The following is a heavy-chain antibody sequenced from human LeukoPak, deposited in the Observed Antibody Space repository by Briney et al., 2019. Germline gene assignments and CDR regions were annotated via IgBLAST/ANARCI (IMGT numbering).Heavy chain of an antibody. Sequence: GGSLRLSCTVSGITLSNYGMSWVRQAPGKGLEWVAGISDSGGRTNYADSVKGRFTISRDNPKNTLYLQMNSLWAEDTAVYFCAKRGVVIRVILVGFHKEAYYFDSWGQGALVTVSS. J-gene: IGHJ4*02. CDR3: AKRGVVIRVILVGFHKEAYYFDS. CDR1: GITLSNYG. V-gene: IGHV3-23*01. CDR2: ISDSGGRT. D-gene: IGHD3-22*01.